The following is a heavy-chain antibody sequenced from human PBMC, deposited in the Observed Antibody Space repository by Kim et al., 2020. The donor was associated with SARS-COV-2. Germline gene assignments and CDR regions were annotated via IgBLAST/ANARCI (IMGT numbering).Heavy chain of an antibody. CDR3: ARGSHFDWLLPFDY. V-gene: IGHV4-31*03. CDR1: GGSISSGGYY. CDR2: IYYSGST. Sequence: SETLSLTCTVSGGSISSGGYYWSWIRQHPGKGLEWIGYIYYSGSTYYNPSLKSRVTISVDTSKNQFSLKLSSVTAADTAVYYCARGSHFDWLLPFDYWGQGTLVTVSS. J-gene: IGHJ4*02. D-gene: IGHD3-9*01.